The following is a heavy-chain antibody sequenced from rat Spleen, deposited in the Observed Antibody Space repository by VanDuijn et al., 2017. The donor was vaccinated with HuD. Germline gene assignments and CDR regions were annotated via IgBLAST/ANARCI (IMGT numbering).Heavy chain of an antibody. CDR3: ARGTTP. V-gene: IGHV5-29*01. J-gene: IGHJ2*01. D-gene: IGHD1-4*01. Sequence: EVQLVESDGGLVQPGRSLKLSCAASGFTFSDYYMAWVRQAPTKGLEWVATIRYDGSNTYYRDSVKGRFTISRDNTKSSLSLQMDSLRSEDTATYYCARGTTPWGQGVMVTVSS. CDR2: IRYDGSNT. CDR1: GFTFSDYY.